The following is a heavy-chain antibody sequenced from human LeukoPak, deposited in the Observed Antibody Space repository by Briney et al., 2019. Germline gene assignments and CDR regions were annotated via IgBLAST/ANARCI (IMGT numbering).Heavy chain of an antibody. V-gene: IGHV1-24*01. CDR2: FHPKDADM. CDR3: ATVQYTLLPGYLNQMEV. CDR1: GYTVTEVA. Sequence: ASVKVSCKVSGYTVTEVAIHWVRQTPGEGLEWMGGFHPKDADMIYAQRFQGRVTMTQDTSTDTVYMELSSLRSEDTAIYYCATVQYTLLPGYLNQMEVWGKGTTVTVSS. D-gene: IGHD3-9*01. J-gene: IGHJ6*04.